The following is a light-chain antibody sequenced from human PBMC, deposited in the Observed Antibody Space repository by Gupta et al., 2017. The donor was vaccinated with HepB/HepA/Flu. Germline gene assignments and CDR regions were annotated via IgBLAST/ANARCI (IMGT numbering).Light chain of an antibody. J-gene: IGLJ2*01. CDR2: QDT. CDR1: RLADKY. V-gene: IGLV3-1*01. Sequence: SYELTQPPSMSVSPGQTASITCSGDRLADKYPCWYQPKPGHSPGRDNYQDTKRPSGIPERFSGSSSGNTVNLIISGTQALEEADEYCPAWASSTGVFGGGTKLTVL. CDR3: PAWASSTGV.